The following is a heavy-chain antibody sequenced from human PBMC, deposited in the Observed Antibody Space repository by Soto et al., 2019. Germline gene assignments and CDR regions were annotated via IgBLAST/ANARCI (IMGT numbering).Heavy chain of an antibody. CDR3: AREGYCSSGSCALYSHDYFGMDV. Sequence: VASVKVSCKASGYTFTRYGFSWVRQAPGQGLEWMGWISTYNENTKYAQKFQGRVTMITDTSTSTAYMELRSLTSDDTAVYYCAREGYCSSGSCALYSHDYFGMDVWGQGTTVTVSS. CDR1: GYTFTRYG. D-gene: IGHD2-15*01. J-gene: IGHJ6*02. V-gene: IGHV1-18*01. CDR2: ISTYNENT.